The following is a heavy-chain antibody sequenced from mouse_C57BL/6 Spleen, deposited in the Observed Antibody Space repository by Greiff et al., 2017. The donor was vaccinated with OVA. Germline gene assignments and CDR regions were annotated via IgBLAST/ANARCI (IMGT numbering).Heavy chain of an antibody. J-gene: IGHJ1*03. V-gene: IGHV1-81*01. CDR3: ARLNYYDYDGDV. CDR1: GYTFTSYG. D-gene: IGHD2-4*01. Sequence: LQESGAELARPGASVKLSCKASGYTFTSYGISWVKQRTGQGLEWIGKIYPRSGNTYYNEKFKGKATLTADKSSSTAYMELRSLTSEDSAVYFCARLNYYDYDGDVWGTGTTVTVSS. CDR2: IYPRSGNT.